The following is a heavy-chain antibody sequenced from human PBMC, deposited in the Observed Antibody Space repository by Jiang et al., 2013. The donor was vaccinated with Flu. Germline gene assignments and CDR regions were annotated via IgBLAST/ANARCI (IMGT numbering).Heavy chain of an antibody. J-gene: IGHJ5*01. D-gene: IGHD5-18*01. CDR2: MNPKSGNT. CDR3: ARGRLWLGSARPGPKNNWFDS. Sequence: EVKKPGASMRVSCKASGYTFTSYDINWLRQATGQGLEWMGWMNPKSGNTDYAQKFQGRVTMSRDTSISTAYMDLSSLTSEDTAVYYCARGRLWLGSARPGPKNNWFDSWGQGTLVTVSS. V-gene: IGHV1-8*01. CDR1: GYTFTSYD.